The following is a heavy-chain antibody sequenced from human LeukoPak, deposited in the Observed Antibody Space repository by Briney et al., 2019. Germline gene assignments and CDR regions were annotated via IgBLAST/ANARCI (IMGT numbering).Heavy chain of an antibody. J-gene: IGHJ4*02. Sequence: ETLSLTCSVSDDSITMYYWTWIRQPPGKGLEWMGTIYPGDSDTRYSPSFQGQVTISADKSISTAYLQWSSLKASDTAMYYCARPLRSGYDTFDYWGQGTLVTVSS. D-gene: IGHD5-12*01. V-gene: IGHV5-51*01. CDR2: IYPGDSDT. CDR1: DDSITMYY. CDR3: ARPLRSGYDTFDY.